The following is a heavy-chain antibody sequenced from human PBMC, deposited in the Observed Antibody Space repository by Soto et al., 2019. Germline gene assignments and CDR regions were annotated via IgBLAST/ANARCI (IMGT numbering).Heavy chain of an antibody. CDR2: IYYTGST. J-gene: IGHJ4*02. CDR1: GGSISTDDHY. CDR3: ASLRSRWNIDY. D-gene: IGHD6-13*01. V-gene: IGHV4-30-4*01. Sequence: QVQLQESGPGLVKPSQTLSLTCTVSGGSISTDDHYWSWIRQPPGKGLEWIGYIYYTGSTHYNPSLKXRXSXSXXTSTNQCSLHLTSVTAAHTAVYYCASLRSRWNIDYWGQGTLVTVSS.